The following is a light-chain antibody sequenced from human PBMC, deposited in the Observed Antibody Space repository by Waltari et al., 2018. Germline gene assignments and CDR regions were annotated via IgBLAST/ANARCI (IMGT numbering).Light chain of an antibody. J-gene: IGKJ2*01. Sequence: DAVLTQSPLSLTVTLGQPASISCRASQSLVFNDGNTYLNWFHQRPGQPPRRLIFKVSNRDSGVPDRCSGSVSGPDFTLKISRVEAEDVGGVYYCMQGTHWPYTFGQGTKLDIK. CDR2: KVS. CDR1: QSLVFNDGNTY. V-gene: IGKV2-30*01. CDR3: MQGTHWPYT.